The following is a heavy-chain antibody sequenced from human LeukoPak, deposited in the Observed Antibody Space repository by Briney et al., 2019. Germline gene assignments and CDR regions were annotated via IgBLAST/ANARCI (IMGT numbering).Heavy chain of an antibody. CDR3: AGLRVPAAIGRDYYYMDV. V-gene: IGHV4-39*01. D-gene: IGHD2-2*01. CDR1: GGSISSSNYY. CDR2: IYYSGST. J-gene: IGHJ6*03. Sequence: SETLSLTCTVSGGSISSSNYYWGWIRQPPGKGLEWIGSIYYSGSTYYNPSLKSRVTISVDTSKNQFPLKLSSVTAADTAVYYCAGLRVPAAIGRDYYYMDVWGKGTTVTISS.